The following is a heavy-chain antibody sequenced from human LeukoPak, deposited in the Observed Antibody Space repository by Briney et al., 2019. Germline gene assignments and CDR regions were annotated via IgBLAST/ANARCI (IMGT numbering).Heavy chain of an antibody. CDR2: INKSGGST. J-gene: IGHJ4*02. V-gene: IGHV3-23*01. CDR3: AKGDDAQPGYFDY. CDR1: GGSISSGSYY. Sequence: SSETLSLTCTVSGGSISSGSYYWSWVRQAPGKGLEWVSIINKSGGSTNYADSVKGRFTISRDNSKNTLYLQMNSLRAEDTAVYYCAKGDDAQPGYFDYWGQGTLVTVSS.